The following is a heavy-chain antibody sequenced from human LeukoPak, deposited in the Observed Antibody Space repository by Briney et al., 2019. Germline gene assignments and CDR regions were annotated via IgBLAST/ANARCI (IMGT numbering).Heavy chain of an antibody. D-gene: IGHD5-12*01. Sequence: GGSLRLSCAASGFTVSSNYMSWVRQAPGKGLEWVSVIYSGGSTYYADSVKGRFTISRDNSKNTLYLQMNSLRAEDTAVYYCARARISGYDFPFDYWGQGTLVTVSS. J-gene: IGHJ4*02. CDR2: IYSGGST. V-gene: IGHV3-66*01. CDR3: ARARISGYDFPFDY. CDR1: GFTVSSNY.